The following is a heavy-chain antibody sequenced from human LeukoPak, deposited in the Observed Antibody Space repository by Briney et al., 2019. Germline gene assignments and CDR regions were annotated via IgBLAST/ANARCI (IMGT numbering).Heavy chain of an antibody. CDR1: GFTFNSYA. CDR2: ISGSGGST. V-gene: IGHV3-23*01. D-gene: IGHD6-13*01. CDR3: AKDVGYSSSWYYFDY. J-gene: IGHJ4*02. Sequence: PGGSLRLSCAASGFTFNSYAMSWVRQAPGKGLEWVSAISGSGGSTYYADSVKGRFTISRDNSKNTLYLQMNSLRAEDTAVYYCAKDVGYSSSWYYFDYWGQGTLVTVSS.